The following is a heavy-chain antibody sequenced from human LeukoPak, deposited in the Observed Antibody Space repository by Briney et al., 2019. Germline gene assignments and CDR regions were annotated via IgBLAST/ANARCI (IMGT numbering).Heavy chain of an antibody. CDR3: ARGAEAETSPLDF. CDR2: INPKSGAA. V-gene: IGHV1-2*02. J-gene: IGHJ4*02. Sequence: ASVKISCKASGYIFSDYYMHWVRQAPGQGLEWLGWINPKSGAADYAQQFRGRVTMTRDTSINTDYMEMKRVTSDDTAVYYCARGAEAETSPLDFWGQGTLVIVS. CDR1: GYIFSDYY. D-gene: IGHD6-13*01.